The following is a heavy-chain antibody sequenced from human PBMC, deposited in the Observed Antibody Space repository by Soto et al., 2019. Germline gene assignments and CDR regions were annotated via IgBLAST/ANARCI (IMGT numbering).Heavy chain of an antibody. CDR1: GGTFSSYA. CDR3: ARSVGGSNVNFDY. D-gene: IGHD3-10*01. CDR2: IIPIFGTA. V-gene: IGHV1-69*05. Sequence: ASVKVSCKASGGTFSSYAISWVRQAPGQGLEWMGGIIPIFGTANYAQKFQGRVTMTRNTAISTAYMELSSLRSEDTAVYYCARSVGGSNVNFDYWGQGTLVTVSS. J-gene: IGHJ4*02.